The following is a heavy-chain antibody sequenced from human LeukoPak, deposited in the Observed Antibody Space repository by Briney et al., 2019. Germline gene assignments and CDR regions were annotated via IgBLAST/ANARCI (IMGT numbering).Heavy chain of an antibody. J-gene: IGHJ3*02. CDR3: AKSNGYGLVDI. V-gene: IGHV4-38-2*02. CDR1: GYSISNGHY. D-gene: IGHD3-10*01. CDR2: ISHTGSS. Sequence: SETLSLTCTVSGYSISNGHYWGWIRQPPGKGLEWIGSISHTGSSYYNPSLKSRVTISVDTSKNQFSLKLNSVTAADTAVYYCAKSNGYGLVDIWGQGTMVTVSS.